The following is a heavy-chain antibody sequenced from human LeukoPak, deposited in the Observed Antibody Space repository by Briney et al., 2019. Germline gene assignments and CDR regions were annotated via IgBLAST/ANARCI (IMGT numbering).Heavy chain of an antibody. V-gene: IGHV3-21*01. CDR2: ISSSSYI. D-gene: IGHD2-2*01. Sequence: GGSLRLSCAASGFTFNSYSMNWVRQAPGKGLEWVSSISSSSYIYYADSVKGRFTISRDNAKNSLYLQMNSLRAEDTAVYYCARDLDPPIVVVPAADYWGQGTLVTVSS. J-gene: IGHJ4*02. CDR3: ARDLDPPIVVVPAADY. CDR1: GFTFNSYS.